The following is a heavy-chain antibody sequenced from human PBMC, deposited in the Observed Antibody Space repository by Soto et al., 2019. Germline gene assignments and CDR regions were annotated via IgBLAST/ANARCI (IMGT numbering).Heavy chain of an antibody. J-gene: IGHJ4*02. V-gene: IGHV3-21*06. CDR2: ISSTTNYI. Sequence: GGSLRLSGAACGFTFTRYSMNWVSQAPGKGLEGVSSISSTTNYIYYGDSMKGRFTISRDNAKNSLYLEMNSLRAEDTAVYYCARESEDLTGNIYYWGQGTLVTIS. D-gene: IGHD1-1*01. CDR1: GFTFTRYS. CDR3: ARESEDLTGNIYY.